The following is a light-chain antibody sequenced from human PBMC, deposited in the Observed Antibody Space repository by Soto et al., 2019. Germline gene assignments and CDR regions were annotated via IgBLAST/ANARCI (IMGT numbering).Light chain of an antibody. V-gene: IGKV3-11*01. CDR2: DAS. J-gene: IGKJ4*01. Sequence: EIVLTQSPATLSLSPGERATLSCRASQSVSSYLVWYQQKPGQAPRLLIYDASNRVTGIPARFSGSGSGTDFPLTISSLEPEDFAVYYCQQRSNWPLTFGGGTKVEIK. CDR3: QQRSNWPLT. CDR1: QSVSSY.